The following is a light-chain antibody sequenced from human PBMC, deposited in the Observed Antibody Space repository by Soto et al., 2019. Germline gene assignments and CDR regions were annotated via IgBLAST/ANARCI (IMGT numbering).Light chain of an antibody. Sequence: QSALTQPASVSGSPGQSSTISCTGTSSDVGGYNYVSWYQQHPGKAPKLMISDVSNRHSGVSNRFSGSKSGNTASLTISGLQAEYEAAYYCSSDTSSITWVFGGGTQLTVL. V-gene: IGLV2-14*01. CDR1: SSDVGGYNY. CDR2: DVS. J-gene: IGLJ3*02. CDR3: SSDTSSITWV.